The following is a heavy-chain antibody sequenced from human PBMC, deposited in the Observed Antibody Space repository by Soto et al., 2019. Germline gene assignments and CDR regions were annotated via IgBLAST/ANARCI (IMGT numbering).Heavy chain of an antibody. CDR2: IIPIFGTA. D-gene: IGHD6-6*01. CDR1: GDTFSSYA. CDR3: AGAVIAASLAQGYYYYGMDV. V-gene: IGHV1-69*01. J-gene: IGHJ6*02. Sequence: QVQLVQSGAEVKKPGSSVKVSCKASGDTFSSYAISWVRQAPGQGLEWMGGIIPIFGTANYAQKFQGRVTITADESKSTAYMELSSLRSEDTALYYCAGAVIAASLAQGYYYYGMDVWGQGTTVTVSS.